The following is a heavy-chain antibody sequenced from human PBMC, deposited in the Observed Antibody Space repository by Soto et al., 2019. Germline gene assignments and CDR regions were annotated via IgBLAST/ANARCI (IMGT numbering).Heavy chain of an antibody. CDR1: GYDFTTYW. V-gene: IGHV5-51*03. Sequence: EVQLVQSGPEVKTPGESLKISCKSSGYDFTTYWIGWVRQMPGKGLEWMGIIYPHNSQTLYIPSFQGQVTISADKSINTVYLHWSSLEASDTGMYYCARRAFYTSGSGDSWGLGTLLTVSS. J-gene: IGHJ5*01. CDR3: ARRAFYTSGSGDS. CDR2: IYPHNSQT. D-gene: IGHD3-10*01.